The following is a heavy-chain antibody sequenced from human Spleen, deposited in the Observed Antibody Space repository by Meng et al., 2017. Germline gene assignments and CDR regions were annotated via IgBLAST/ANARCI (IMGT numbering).Heavy chain of an antibody. CDR1: GYTLTSYA. CDR3: ARDRLSSSGDY. Sequence: QGQLVQAGLELRKPGASVKVSCKASGYTLTSYAINWVRQAPGQGLEWMGRINNNTGNPTYAQGFTGRFVFSLDTSVSTAYLQISSLKAEDTAVYYCARDRLSSSGDYWGQGTLVTVSS. V-gene: IGHV7-4-1*02. CDR2: INNNTGNP. J-gene: IGHJ4*02. D-gene: IGHD6-6*01.